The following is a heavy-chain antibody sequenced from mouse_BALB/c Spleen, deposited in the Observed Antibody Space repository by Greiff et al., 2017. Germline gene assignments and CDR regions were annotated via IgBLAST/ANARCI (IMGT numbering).Heavy chain of an antibody. CDR3: ARDPLRRYEGAMDY. J-gene: IGHJ4*01. Sequence: EVQGVESGGGLVKPGGSLKLSCAASGFTFSSYAMSWVRQSPEKRLEWVAEISSGGSYTYYPDTVTGRFTISRDNAKNTLYLEMSSLRSEDTAMYYCARDPLRRYEGAMDYWGQGTSVTVSS. CDR2: ISSGGSYT. D-gene: IGHD2-14*01. V-gene: IGHV5-9-4*01. CDR1: GFTFSSYA.